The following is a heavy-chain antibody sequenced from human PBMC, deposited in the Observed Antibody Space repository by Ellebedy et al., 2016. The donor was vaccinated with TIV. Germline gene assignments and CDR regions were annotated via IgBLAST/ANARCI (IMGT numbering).Heavy chain of an antibody. D-gene: IGHD3-10*01. CDR2: ISNSGSAI. Sequence: GESLKISXAASGFTFSDYYMSWVRQAPGKGLEWISYISNSGSAIYYADSVKGRFAISRDNAKNSLYLQMNSLRAEDTAVYYCARERTSGTYAIDSWGQGTLVIVSS. CDR1: GFTFSDYY. V-gene: IGHV3-11*01. J-gene: IGHJ4*02. CDR3: ARERTSGTYAIDS.